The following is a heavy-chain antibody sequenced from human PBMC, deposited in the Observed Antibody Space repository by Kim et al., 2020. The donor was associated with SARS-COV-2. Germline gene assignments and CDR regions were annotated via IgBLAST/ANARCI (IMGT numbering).Heavy chain of an antibody. CDR2: IYHSGST. Sequence: SETLSLTCAVSGGSISSSNWWSWVRQPPGKGLEWIGEIYHSGSTNYNPSLQSRVTISVDKSKNQFSLKLSSVTAADTAVYYCARDNRAAAGIYYYYYYGIDVWGQGTTVTVSS. J-gene: IGHJ6*02. CDR3: ARDNRAAAGIYYYYYYGIDV. D-gene: IGHD6-13*01. V-gene: IGHV4-4*02. CDR1: GGSISSSNW.